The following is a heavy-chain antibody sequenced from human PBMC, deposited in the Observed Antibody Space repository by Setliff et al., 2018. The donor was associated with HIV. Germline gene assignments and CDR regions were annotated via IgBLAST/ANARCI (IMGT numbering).Heavy chain of an antibody. V-gene: IGHV3-21*01. J-gene: IGHJ6*03. CDR3: ARGGGAGTTVYYYMDV. Sequence: GGSLRLSCKASGFTFKIYAMNWVRQAPGKGLEWVSSISSSSRYIYYADSVKGRFTIARDNAKNSLYLQMNSLRDEDTAVYYCARGGGAGTTVYYYMDVWGKGTTVTVSS. CDR2: ISSSSRYI. D-gene: IGHD1-7*01. CDR1: GFTFKIYA.